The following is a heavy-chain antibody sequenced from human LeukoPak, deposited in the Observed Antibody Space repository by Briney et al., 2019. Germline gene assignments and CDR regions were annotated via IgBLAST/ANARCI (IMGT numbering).Heavy chain of an antibody. J-gene: IGHJ3*02. Sequence: KSGGSLRLSCAASGFTSSSYSMNWVRQAPGKGLEWVSSISSSSSYIYYADSVKGRFTISRDNAKNSLYLQMNGLRAEDTAVYYCAREGYSGYGFAFDIWGQGTMVTVSS. CDR1: GFTSSSYS. V-gene: IGHV3-21*01. CDR3: AREGYSGYGFAFDI. D-gene: IGHD5-12*01. CDR2: ISSSSSYI.